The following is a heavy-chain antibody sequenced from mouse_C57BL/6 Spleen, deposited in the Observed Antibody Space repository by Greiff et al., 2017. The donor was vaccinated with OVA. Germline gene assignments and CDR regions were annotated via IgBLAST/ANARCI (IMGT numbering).Heavy chain of an antibody. Sequence: QVQLQQPGAELVKPGASVKLSCKASGYTFTSYWMQWVKQRPGQGLEWIGEIDPSDSYTNYNQKFKGKATLTVDTSSSTAYMQLSSLTSEDSAVYYCARSYVWGTGTTVTVSS. CDR1: GYTFTSYW. V-gene: IGHV1-50*01. CDR3: ARSYV. CDR2: IDPSDSYT. J-gene: IGHJ1*03.